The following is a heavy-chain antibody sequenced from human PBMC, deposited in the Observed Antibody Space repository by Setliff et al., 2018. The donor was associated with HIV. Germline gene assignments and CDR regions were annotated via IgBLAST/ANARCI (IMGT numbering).Heavy chain of an antibody. Sequence: SETLSLTCTLYGGSLTNYYWTWIRQSPGKGLEWIGYIYYSGSTNYNPSLKSRVTISVDTSKNTLFLQMHNLRADDTAVYYCAKRRVSNIGPGDYWGQGTLVTVSS. CDR3: AKRRVSNIGPGDY. V-gene: IGHV4-59*08. J-gene: IGHJ4*02. D-gene: IGHD3-16*02. CDR1: GGSLTNYY. CDR2: IYYSGST.